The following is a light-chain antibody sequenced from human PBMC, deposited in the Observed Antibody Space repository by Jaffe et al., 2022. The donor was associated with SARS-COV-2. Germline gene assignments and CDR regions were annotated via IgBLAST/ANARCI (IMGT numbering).Light chain of an antibody. CDR1: QSVLFSSNNQNY. CDR2: WAS. V-gene: IGKV4-1*01. J-gene: IGKJ4*01. Sequence: DIVMTQSPDSLAVSLGERATINCKSSQSVLFSSNNQNYLAWYQQKPGQPPKLLIYWASTRESGVPDRFSGSGSGTNFTLTISSLQAEDVAVYHCQQYYSSPWRLSFGGGTKVEIK. CDR3: QQYYSSPWRLS.